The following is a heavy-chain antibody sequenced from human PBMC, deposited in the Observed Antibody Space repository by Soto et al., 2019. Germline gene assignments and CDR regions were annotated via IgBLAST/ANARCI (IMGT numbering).Heavy chain of an antibody. J-gene: IGHJ3*02. D-gene: IGHD3-22*01. Sequence: GGSLRLSCAASGFTFSSYAMSWVRQAPGKGLEWVSAISGSGGSTYYADSVKGRFTISRDNSKNTLYLQMNSLRAEDTDVYYCAKDAHHITMIVVVITGPGDAFDIWGQGTMVTVSS. CDR2: ISGSGGST. CDR3: AKDAHHITMIVVVITGPGDAFDI. V-gene: IGHV3-23*01. CDR1: GFTFSSYA.